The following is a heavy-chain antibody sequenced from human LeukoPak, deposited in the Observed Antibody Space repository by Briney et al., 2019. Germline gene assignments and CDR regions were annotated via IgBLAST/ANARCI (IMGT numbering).Heavy chain of an antibody. CDR3: ARSNGLLWFGGFDY. V-gene: IGHV1-18*04. D-gene: IGHD3-10*01. CDR1: GYTFTSYG. J-gene: IGHJ4*02. Sequence: ASVKVSCKASGYTFTSYGISWVRQAPGQGLEWMGWISAYNGNTNYAQKLQGRVTMTTDTSTRTAYMELRSLRSDDTAVYYCARSNGLLWFGGFDYWGQGTLVTVSS. CDR2: ISAYNGNT.